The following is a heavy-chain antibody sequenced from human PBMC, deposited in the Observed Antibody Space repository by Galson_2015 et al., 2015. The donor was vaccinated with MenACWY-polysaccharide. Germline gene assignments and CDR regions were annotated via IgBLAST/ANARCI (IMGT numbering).Heavy chain of an antibody. CDR1: GFTSSSYA. V-gene: IGHV3-23*01. CDR3: AKDALMGDIVVVPAAMAWYFDL. J-gene: IGHJ2*01. Sequence: SLRLSCAASGFTSSSYAMSWVRQAPGKGLEWVSAISGSGGSTYYADSVKGRFTISRDNSKNTLYLQMNSLRAEDTAVYYCAKDALMGDIVVVPAAMAWYFDLWGRGTLVTVSS. CDR2: ISGSGGST. D-gene: IGHD2-2*01.